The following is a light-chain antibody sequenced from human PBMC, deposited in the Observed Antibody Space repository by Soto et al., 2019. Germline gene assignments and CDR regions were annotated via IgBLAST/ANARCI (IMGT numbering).Light chain of an antibody. CDR1: QYISTY. J-gene: IGKJ1*01. V-gene: IGKV1-39*01. Sequence: DIQRTQVPSSLSASVGDSLTITCRASQYISTYLNWYQQKPGKAPKLLIYAASSLESGVPSRFTGSGSGTDFTLTISSLQPKDFATYFCHQTYITPWMFGQGTKVDIK. CDR3: HQTYITPWM. CDR2: AAS.